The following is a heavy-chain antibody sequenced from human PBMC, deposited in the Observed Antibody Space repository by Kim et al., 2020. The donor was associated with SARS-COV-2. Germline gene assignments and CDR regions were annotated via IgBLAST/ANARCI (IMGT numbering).Heavy chain of an antibody. CDR1: GGSISSSSYY. D-gene: IGHD5-12*01. CDR2: IYYSGST. CDR3: ARRASRGYSGYDFSGDLFDP. Sequence: SETLSLTCTVSGGSISSSSYYWGWIRQPPGKGLEWIGSIYYSGSTYYNPSLKSRVTISVDTSKNQFSLKLSSVTAADTAVYYCARRASRGYSGYDFSGDLFDPWGQGTLVTVSS. V-gene: IGHV4-39*01. J-gene: IGHJ5*02.